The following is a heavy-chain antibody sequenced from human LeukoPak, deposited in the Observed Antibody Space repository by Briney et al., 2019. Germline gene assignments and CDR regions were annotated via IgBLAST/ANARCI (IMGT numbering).Heavy chain of an antibody. D-gene: IGHD3-16*02. J-gene: IGHJ4*02. CDR1: GYTFISYG. V-gene: IGHV1-24*01. CDR3: ARADTVRLGELSHFDY. Sequence: ASVKVSCKASGYTFISYGISWVRQAPGKGLEWTGGFDPEDGETIYAQKFQGRVTMTEDTSTDTAYMELSSLRSEDTAVYYCARADTVRLGELSHFDYWGQGTLVTVSS. CDR2: FDPEDGET.